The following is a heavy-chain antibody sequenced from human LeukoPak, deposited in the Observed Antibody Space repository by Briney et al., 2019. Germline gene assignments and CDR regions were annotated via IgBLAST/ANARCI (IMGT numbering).Heavy chain of an antibody. CDR3: ARVTRGTIVVVIKGAFDI. Sequence: ASVKVSCKASGYTFTIYGISWVRQAPGQGLEWMGWISAYNGNTNYAQKLQGRVTMTTDTSTSTAYMELRSLRSDDTAVYYCARVTRGTIVVVIKGAFDIWGQGTMVTVSS. CDR2: ISAYNGNT. D-gene: IGHD3-22*01. V-gene: IGHV1-18*01. CDR1: GYTFTIYG. J-gene: IGHJ3*02.